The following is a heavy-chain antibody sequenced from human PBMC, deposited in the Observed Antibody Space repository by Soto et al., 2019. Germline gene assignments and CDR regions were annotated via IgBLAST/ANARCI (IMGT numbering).Heavy chain of an antibody. CDR1: GYSFTTYW. CDR3: AREKSDLELFNWLDP. Sequence: GESLKISCQGSGYSFTTYWISWGRQMPGKGLEWMGAIDPRDSYTKYSPSFQGHVTISVDKSISTAYLQWNSLKASDTAIYYCAREKSDLELFNWLDPWGQGTLVTVSS. CDR2: IDPRDSYT. J-gene: IGHJ5*02. D-gene: IGHD1-7*01. V-gene: IGHV5-10-1*01.